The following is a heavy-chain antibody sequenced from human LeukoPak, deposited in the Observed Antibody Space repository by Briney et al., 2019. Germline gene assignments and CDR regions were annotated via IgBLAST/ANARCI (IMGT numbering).Heavy chain of an antibody. CDR1: GGTFSSYA. CDR3: AREVATITVAAAGGIDY. CDR2: IIPIFGTA. V-gene: IGHV1-69*06. J-gene: IGHJ4*02. D-gene: IGHD5-12*01. Sequence: SVKVSCKASGGTFSSYAISWVRQAPGQGLEWMGGIIPIFGTANYAQKFQGRVTIAADKSTSTAYMELSSLRSDDTAVYYCAREVATITVAAAGGIDYWGQGTLVTVSS.